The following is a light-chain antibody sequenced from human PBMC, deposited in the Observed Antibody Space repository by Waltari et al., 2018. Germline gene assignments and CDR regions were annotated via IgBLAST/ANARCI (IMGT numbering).Light chain of an antibody. CDR3: CSYAGLGIYV. CDR1: SSAVGNYNL. CDR2: EVP. V-gene: IGLV2-23*02. J-gene: IGLJ1*01. Sequence: QSGLTQPASVSGSPGQSITVSCTGTSSAVGNYNLVSWYQQYPGKAPKTMVYEVPKRTSGVSDRFAGSKSGNTASLTSSGLQSEDEADYYCCSYAGLGIYVFGTGTKVTVL.